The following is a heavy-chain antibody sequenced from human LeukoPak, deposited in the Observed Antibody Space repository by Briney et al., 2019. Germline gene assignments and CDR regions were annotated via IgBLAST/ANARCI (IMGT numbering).Heavy chain of an antibody. CDR2: IYPGDSDT. Sequence: GESLKISCKGSGYSFTSYWIGWVRQTPGKGLEWMGIIYPGDSDTRYSPSFQGQVTISADKSISTAYLQWSSLKASDTAMYYCARCSSTSCYSNWFDPWGQGTLVTVSS. J-gene: IGHJ5*02. CDR1: GYSFTSYW. V-gene: IGHV5-51*01. D-gene: IGHD2-2*02. CDR3: ARCSSTSCYSNWFDP.